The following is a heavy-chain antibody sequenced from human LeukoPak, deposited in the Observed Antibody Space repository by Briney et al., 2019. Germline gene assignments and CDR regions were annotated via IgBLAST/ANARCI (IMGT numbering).Heavy chain of an antibody. D-gene: IGHD2/OR15-2a*01. CDR1: GFTFSSYG. Sequence: GGSLRLSCAASGFTFSSYGMHWVRQAPGKGLQWVAFIRHDGSNKKYADSVKGRFTISRDNAKNTLYLQMNSLRAEDTAVYYCARDWFHAIDYWGQGTLVTVSS. CDR3: ARDWFHAIDY. J-gene: IGHJ4*02. V-gene: IGHV3-30*02. CDR2: IRHDGSNK.